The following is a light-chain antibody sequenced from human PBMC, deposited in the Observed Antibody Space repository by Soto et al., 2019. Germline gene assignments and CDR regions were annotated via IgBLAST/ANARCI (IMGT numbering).Light chain of an antibody. V-gene: IGKV3-20*01. Sequence: VLTQSPGTLSLSPGERATLSCRASQSVSNNYLAWYQQKPGQAPRLLIYGASNRATGIPDRFSGSGSGTDFTLTISRLEPEDFAVYYCQQYGSSGTFGQGTKVAIK. J-gene: IGKJ1*01. CDR3: QQYGSSGT. CDR1: QSVSNNY. CDR2: GAS.